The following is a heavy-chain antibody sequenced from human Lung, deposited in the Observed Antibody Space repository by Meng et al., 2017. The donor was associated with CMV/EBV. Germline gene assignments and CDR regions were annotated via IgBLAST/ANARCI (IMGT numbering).Heavy chain of an antibody. CDR1: GGSFSGYY. CDR3: ARIKQMGNWNDWDYYYYGMDV. CDR2: INHSGST. Sequence: SXTXSLXXAVYGGSFSGYYWSWIRQPPGKGLEWIGEINHSGSTNYNPSLKSRVTISVDTSKNQFSLKLSSVTAEDTALYHCARIKQMGNWNDWDYYYYGMDVXGQGXTVTVSS. V-gene: IGHV4-34*01. J-gene: IGHJ6*02. D-gene: IGHD1-20*01.